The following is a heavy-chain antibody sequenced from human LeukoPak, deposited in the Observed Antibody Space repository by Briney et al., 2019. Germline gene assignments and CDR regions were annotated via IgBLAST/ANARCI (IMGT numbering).Heavy chain of an antibody. CDR2: IYYTGST. V-gene: IGHV4-59*01. J-gene: IGHJ4*02. D-gene: IGHD3-16*02. CDR1: GGSISSYY. CDR3: ARNLVPDY. Sequence: PLETLSLTCTVPGGSISSYYWSWIRQSPGKGLEWIGYIYYTGSTNHNPSLKSRVTISVDTSKNQFSLKLSSVTAAGTAVYYCARNLVPDYWGQGILVTVSS.